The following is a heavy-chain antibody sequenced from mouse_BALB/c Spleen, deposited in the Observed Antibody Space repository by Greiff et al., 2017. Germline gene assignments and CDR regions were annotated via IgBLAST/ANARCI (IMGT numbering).Heavy chain of an antibody. D-gene: IGHD1-1*01. CDR2: INPSTGYT. J-gene: IGHJ4*01. CDR3: ARFYYGSSYAMDY. V-gene: IGHV1-7*01. Sequence: QVQLQQSGAELAKPGASVKMSCKASGYTFTSYWMHWVKQRPGQGLEWIGYINPSTGYTEYNQKFKDKATLTADKSSSTAYMQLSSLTSEDSAVYYCARFYYGSSYAMDYWGQGTSVTVSS. CDR1: GYTFTSYW.